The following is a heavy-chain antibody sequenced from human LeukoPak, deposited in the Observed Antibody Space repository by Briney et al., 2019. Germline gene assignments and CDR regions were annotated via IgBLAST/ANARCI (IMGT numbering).Heavy chain of an antibody. CDR3: AKGEAFCGGDCYPNNWFDR. V-gene: IGHV3-30*18. CDR2: ISYDGSNK. J-gene: IGHJ5*02. Sequence: PGRSLRLSCAASGFTFSSYGMHWVRQAPGKGLEWVAVISYDGSNKYYADSVKGRFTISRDNSKNTLYLQMNSLRAEDTAVYYCAKGEAFCGGDCYPNNWFDRWGQGTLVTVSS. CDR1: GFTFSSYG. D-gene: IGHD2-21*02.